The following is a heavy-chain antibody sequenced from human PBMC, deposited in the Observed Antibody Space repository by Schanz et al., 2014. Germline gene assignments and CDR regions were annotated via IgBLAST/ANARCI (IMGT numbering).Heavy chain of an antibody. J-gene: IGHJ5*02. V-gene: IGHV3-23*04. CDR1: GLIFSNYV. CDR2: LSEGGGGT. Sequence: EEQLVESGGGLVQPGGSLKLSCAASGLIFSNYVMSWVRQAPGKGLEWVSALSEGGGGTHYADSVRGRFTISSDSSKNTLYLQMSSLRADDTAVYYCAKAADWPVTRFDPWGQGTLVTVSS. CDR3: AKAADWPVTRFDP. D-gene: IGHD3-9*01.